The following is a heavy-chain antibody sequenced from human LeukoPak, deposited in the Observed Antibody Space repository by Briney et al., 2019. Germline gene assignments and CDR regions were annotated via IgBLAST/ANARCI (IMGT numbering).Heavy chain of an antibody. CDR3: GRYYVMDV. CDR2: ISDSGGST. V-gene: IGHV3-23*01. J-gene: IGHJ6*02. Sequence: QPGGSLRLSCAASGSTFSTYVMNWVRQAPGKGLEWVSTISDSGGSTYYADSVKGRFTISRDNSKSSLYLQMNSLRAEDTAVYYCGRYYVMDVWGQGTSVTVSS. CDR1: GSTFSTYV.